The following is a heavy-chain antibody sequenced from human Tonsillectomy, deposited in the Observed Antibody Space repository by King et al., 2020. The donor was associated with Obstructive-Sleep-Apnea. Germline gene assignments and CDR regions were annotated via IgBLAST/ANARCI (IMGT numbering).Heavy chain of an antibody. CDR1: GVTFSTYT. Sequence: QLVQSGAEVKKPGSSVKVSCKASGVTFSTYTISWVRQATGQGLEWVVGIIPIFGTAHYAQKFQGRVTITADASRTTAYMELSSLRSGDTAVYYCARSEYRSGWYGWYFDLWGRGTLVTVSS. V-gene: IGHV1-69*01. J-gene: IGHJ2*01. D-gene: IGHD6-19*01. CDR3: ARSEYRSGWYGWYFDL. CDR2: IIPIFGTA.